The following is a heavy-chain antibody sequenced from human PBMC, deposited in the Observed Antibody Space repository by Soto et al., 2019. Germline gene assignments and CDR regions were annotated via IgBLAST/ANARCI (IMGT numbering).Heavy chain of an antibody. D-gene: IGHD3-10*01. CDR1: GGSISSGDYY. V-gene: IGHV4-30-4*01. Sequence: SETLSLTCTVSGGSISSGDYYWSWIRQPPGKGLEWIGYIYYSGSTYYNPSLKSRVTISVDTSKNQFSLKLSSVTAADTAVYYCARDIPGGGGSGSYNAFDIWGQGTMVTVSS. CDR3: ARDIPGGGGSGSYNAFDI. J-gene: IGHJ3*02. CDR2: IYYSGST.